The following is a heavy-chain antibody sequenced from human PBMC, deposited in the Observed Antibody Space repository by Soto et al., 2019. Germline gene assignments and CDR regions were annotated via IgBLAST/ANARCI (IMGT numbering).Heavy chain of an antibody. V-gene: IGHV3-30*03. J-gene: IGHJ4*02. CDR1: GFTFSSYV. Sequence: GGSLRLSCAASGFTFSSYVMHWVRQAPGKGLEWVAVVSNDGSNKDYADSVKGRFTISRDNSKNTLYLQMNSLRAEDTAVYYCAEVLLTYTSGWYHPHFDYWGQGTLVTV. D-gene: IGHD6-19*01. CDR2: VSNDGSNK. CDR3: AEVLLTYTSGWYHPHFDY.